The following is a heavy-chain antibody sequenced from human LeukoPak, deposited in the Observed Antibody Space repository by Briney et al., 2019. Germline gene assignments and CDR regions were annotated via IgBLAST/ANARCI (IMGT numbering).Heavy chain of an antibody. D-gene: IGHD3-10*01. CDR1: GFTFFMYT. Sequence: GGSLRLSCEVSGFTFFMYTMHWVRRAPGKGLEWVSLVSYDGSNEYYVDSVTGRFTISRDNSKNTLSLRMSSLKAVESAVYYCARSYGSASYNIDYWGQGALVTVSS. CDR3: ARSYGSASYNIDY. J-gene: IGHJ4*02. V-gene: IGHV3-30*04. CDR2: VSYDGSNE.